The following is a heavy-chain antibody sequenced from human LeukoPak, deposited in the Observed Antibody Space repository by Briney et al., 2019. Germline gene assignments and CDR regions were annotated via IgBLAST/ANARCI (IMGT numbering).Heavy chain of an antibody. CDR1: GFTFSSYN. CDR2: ISSSSNYI. J-gene: IGHJ3*02. V-gene: IGHV3-21*04. CDR3: ARGKSAFDI. Sequence: GGSLRLSCAASGFTFSSYNMNRVRQAPGKGLEWVSSISSSSNYIHYADSVRGRLTISRDNAKNSLYLQMNSLRAEETAVYYCARGKSAFDIWGQGTMVTVSS.